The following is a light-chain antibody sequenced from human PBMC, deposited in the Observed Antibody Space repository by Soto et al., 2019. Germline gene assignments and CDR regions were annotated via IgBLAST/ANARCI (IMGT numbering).Light chain of an antibody. J-gene: IGLJ7*01. CDR1: NSDVGTYNY. CDR3: CSYAGSSSFRVL. CDR2: DVT. Sequence: QSALTQPRSVSGSPGQSVTISCTGTNSDVGTYNYVSWYQQHPGKAPKLIIYDVTKRPSGVPDRFSGSKSGNTASLIISGLQAAYEAEYYCCCCSYAGSSSFRVLFGGGTQLTVL. V-gene: IGLV2-11*01.